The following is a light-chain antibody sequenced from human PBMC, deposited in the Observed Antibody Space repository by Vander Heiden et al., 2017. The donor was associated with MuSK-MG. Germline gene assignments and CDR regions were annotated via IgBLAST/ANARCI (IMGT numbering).Light chain of an antibody. CDR1: QSVSSSY. CDR3: QQYGSSPPYT. Sequence: EIVLTQSPGTLSLSPGERATLSCRASQSVSSSYLAWYQQKPGQAPRLLIYGASSRATGIQDRFSGSGSGTDFTLTISRREPEDFAVYYCQQYGSSPPYTFGQGTKLEIK. CDR2: GAS. J-gene: IGKJ2*01. V-gene: IGKV3-20*01.